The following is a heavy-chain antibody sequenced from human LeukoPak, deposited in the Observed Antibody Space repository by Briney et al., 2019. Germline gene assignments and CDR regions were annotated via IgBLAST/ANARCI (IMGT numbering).Heavy chain of an antibody. V-gene: IGHV3-30*18. CDR2: ISYDGSNK. CDR3: AKGGYCSGGSCYPLGY. J-gene: IGHJ4*02. D-gene: IGHD2-15*01. Sequence: PGGSLRLSCAASGFTFSSYGMHWVRQAPGKGLEWVAVISYDGSNKYYADSVKGRFTISRDNSKNTLYLQMNSLRAEDTAVYYCAKGGYCSGGSCYPLGYWGQGTLVTVSS. CDR1: GFTFSSYG.